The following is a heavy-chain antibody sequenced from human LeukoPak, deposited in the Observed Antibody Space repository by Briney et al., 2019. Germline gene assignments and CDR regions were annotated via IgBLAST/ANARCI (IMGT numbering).Heavy chain of an antibody. V-gene: IGHV1-2*02. D-gene: IGHD3-16*02. CDR1: GYTFTVYY. J-gene: IGHJ5*02. CDR3: ARSDYVWGSYRYTGWFDP. CDR2: INPNSGGT. Sequence: ASVKVSFKASGYTFTVYYMHWVRQAPGQGLEWMGWINPNSGGTNYAQKFQGRVTMTRDTSISTAYMELSRLRSDDTAVYYCARSDYVWGSYRYTGWFDPWGQGTLVTVSS.